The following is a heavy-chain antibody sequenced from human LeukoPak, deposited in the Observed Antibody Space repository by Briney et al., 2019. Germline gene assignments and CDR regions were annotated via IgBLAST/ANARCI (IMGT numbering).Heavy chain of an antibody. CDR3: AREEWGGSYRVSWFDP. D-gene: IGHD1-26*01. CDR1: GFTFSSYW. CDR2: IKQDGSEK. J-gene: IGHJ5*02. V-gene: IGHV3-7*01. Sequence: QAGGSLRLSCAASGFTFSSYWMSWVRQAPGKGLEWVANIKQDGSEKYYVDSVKGRFTISRDNAKNSLYLQMNSLRAEDTAVYYCAREEWGGSYRVSWFDPWGQGTLVTVSS.